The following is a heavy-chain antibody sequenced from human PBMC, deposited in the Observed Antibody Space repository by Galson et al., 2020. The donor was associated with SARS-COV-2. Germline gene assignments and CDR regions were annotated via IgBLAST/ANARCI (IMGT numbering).Heavy chain of an antibody. CDR3: ARGFSGSYYGAFDY. CDR2: ISYDGSNK. J-gene: IGHJ4*02. Sequence: GESLKISCAASGFTFSSYAMHWVRQAPGKGLEWVAVISYDGSNKYYADSVKGRFTISGDNSKNTLYLQMNSLRAEDTAVYYCARGFSGSYYGAFDYWGQGTLVTVSS. V-gene: IGHV3-30*04. D-gene: IGHD1-26*01. CDR1: GFTFSSYA.